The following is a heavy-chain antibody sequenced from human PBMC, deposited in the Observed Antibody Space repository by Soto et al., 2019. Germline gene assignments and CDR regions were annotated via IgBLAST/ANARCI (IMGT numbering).Heavy chain of an antibody. J-gene: IGHJ5*02. Sequence: QVQLVESGGGVVQPGRSLRLSCAASGFTFRSYAMHWVRQAPGKGLEWVAIISYDGSSKYYADSVKGRFTISRDNSKNTLNLRMNSLRREDTAVYYCARDGRGTHLVERRSWFDPWGQGTLVTVSS. CDR2: ISYDGSSK. D-gene: IGHD6-6*01. V-gene: IGHV3-30-3*01. CDR1: GFTFRSYA. CDR3: ARDGRGTHLVERRSWFDP.